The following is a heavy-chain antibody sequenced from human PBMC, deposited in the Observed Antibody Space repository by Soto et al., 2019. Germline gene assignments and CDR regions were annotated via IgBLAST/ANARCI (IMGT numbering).Heavy chain of an antibody. CDR2: ISSSSSTT. CDR1: GFTFSSYS. V-gene: IGHV3-48*01. D-gene: IGHD3-9*01. J-gene: IGHJ6*02. Sequence: GGSLRLSCAASGFTFSSYSMNWVRQAPGKGLEWVSYISSSSSTTYYADSVKGRFTISRDNSKNTLYLQMNSLRAEDTAVYYCAKEYSDFLTAFYGPLNIYYYYSGMNVWGQGTTVTVSS. CDR3: AKEYSDFLTAFYGPLNIYYYYSGMNV.